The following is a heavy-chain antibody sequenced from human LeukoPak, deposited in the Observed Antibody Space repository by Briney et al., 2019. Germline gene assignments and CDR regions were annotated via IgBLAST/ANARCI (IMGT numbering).Heavy chain of an antibody. Sequence: SETLSLTCIVSGDSISTTNYYWAWLRQPAGKGPEWIGNISYSGRTLYNPSLWGRVTISADRTKNQFSLTVNSVTAADTAVYFCARPESGGYYFDKWGQGTLVSVSS. D-gene: IGHD3-22*01. CDR1: GDSISTTNYY. CDR3: ARPESGGYYFDK. CDR2: ISYSGRT. V-gene: IGHV4-39*01. J-gene: IGHJ4*02.